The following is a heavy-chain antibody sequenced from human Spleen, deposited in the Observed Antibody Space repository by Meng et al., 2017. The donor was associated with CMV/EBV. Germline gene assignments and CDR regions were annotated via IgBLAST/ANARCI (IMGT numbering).Heavy chain of an antibody. CDR3: ARTRGAAGGDY. CDR1: GGSISSSSYY. D-gene: IGHD6-13*01. V-gene: IGHV4-39*07. J-gene: IGHJ4*02. CDR2: IYYSGST. Sequence: SETLSLTCTVSGGSISSSSYYWGWIRQPPGKGLEWIGSIYYSGSTYYNPSLKSRVTISVDTSKNQFSLKLSSVTAADTAVYYCARTRGAAGGDYWGQGTLVTVSS.